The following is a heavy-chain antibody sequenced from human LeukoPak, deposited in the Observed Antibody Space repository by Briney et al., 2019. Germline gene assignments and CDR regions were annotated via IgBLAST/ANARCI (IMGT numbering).Heavy chain of an antibody. CDR3: ARAPLGAWFGELLGLTFDY. CDR2: IYYSGST. Sequence: PSQTLSLTCAVSGGSISSGGYSWSWIRQPPGKGLEWIGSIYYSGSTYYNPSLKSRVTISVDTSKNQFSLKLSSVTAADTAVYYCARAPLGAWFGELLGLTFDYWGQGTLVTVSS. D-gene: IGHD3-10*01. V-gene: IGHV4-39*07. J-gene: IGHJ4*02. CDR1: GGSISSGGYS.